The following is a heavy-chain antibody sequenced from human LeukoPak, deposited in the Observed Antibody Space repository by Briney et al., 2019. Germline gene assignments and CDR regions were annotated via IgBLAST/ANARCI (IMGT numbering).Heavy chain of an antibody. V-gene: IGHV3-23*01. J-gene: IGHJ6*02. D-gene: IGHD3-10*01. Sequence: GGSPRLSCAASGFTFSSFAMSWVRQAPGKGLEWVSGMSGSGGSTYYADSVKGRFTVSRDNSKNTLFLQMNSLRVEDTAVYYCAKVLGFGGDAYGMDVWGLGTTVTVSS. CDR3: AKVLGFGGDAYGMDV. CDR2: MSGSGGST. CDR1: GFTFSSFA.